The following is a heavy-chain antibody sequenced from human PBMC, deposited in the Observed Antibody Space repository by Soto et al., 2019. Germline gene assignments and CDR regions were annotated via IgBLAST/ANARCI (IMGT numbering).Heavy chain of an antibody. CDR3: ARDKSGDYDY. D-gene: IGHD4-17*01. CDR2: IYYSGST. V-gene: IGHV4-30-4*01. CDR1: DCSLSSGYYY. Sequence: SETMSLTSTLSDCSLSSGYYYLSWIRQPPGKGLEWIGYIYYSGSTYYNPSLKSRVTISVDTSKNQFSLKLSSVTAADTAAYYCARDKSGDYDYWGQGTLVTVSS. J-gene: IGHJ4*02.